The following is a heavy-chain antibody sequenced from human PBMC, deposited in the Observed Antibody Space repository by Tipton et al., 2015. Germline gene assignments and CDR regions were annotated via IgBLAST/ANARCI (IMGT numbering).Heavy chain of an antibody. CDR1: GGSISGNH. V-gene: IGHV4-59*01. D-gene: IGHD4-17*01. CDR2: IYYSGST. Sequence: LRLSCSVSGGSISGNHWYWFRQPAGKGLEWIGYIYYSGSTNYNPSLKSRVTISLDTSKNQFSLKLSSVTAADTAVYYCAAASGDHASFDYWGQGTLVTVSS. J-gene: IGHJ4*02. CDR3: AAASGDHASFDY.